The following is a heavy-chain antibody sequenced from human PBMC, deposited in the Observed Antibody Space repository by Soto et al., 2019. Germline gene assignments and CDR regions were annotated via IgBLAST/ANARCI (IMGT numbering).Heavy chain of an antibody. J-gene: IGHJ2*01. V-gene: IGHV1-69*12. Sequence: QVQLVQSGAEVKKPGSSVKVSCKASGGTFSSYAISWVRQAPGQGLEWMGGIIPIFGTANYAQKFQGRVTITADESTRTAYMELSSLRSEDTAVYYCARVYCSGGSCYSRWYFDLWGRGTLVTVSS. CDR3: ARVYCSGGSCYSRWYFDL. CDR2: IIPIFGTA. CDR1: GGTFSSYA. D-gene: IGHD2-15*01.